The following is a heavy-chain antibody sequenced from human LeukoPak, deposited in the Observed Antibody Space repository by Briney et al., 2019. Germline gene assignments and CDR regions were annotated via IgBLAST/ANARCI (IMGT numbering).Heavy chain of an antibody. Sequence: PSETLSLTCAVSGGSISSSNWWSWVRHPPGKGLEWIGEIYHSGSTNYNPSLKSRVTISVDKSKNQFSLKLSSVTAADTAVYYCARDTVPAALYYYYGMDVWGKGTTVTVSS. J-gene: IGHJ6*04. D-gene: IGHD2-2*01. CDR3: ARDTVPAALYYYYGMDV. CDR2: IYHSGST. V-gene: IGHV4-4*02. CDR1: GGSISSSNW.